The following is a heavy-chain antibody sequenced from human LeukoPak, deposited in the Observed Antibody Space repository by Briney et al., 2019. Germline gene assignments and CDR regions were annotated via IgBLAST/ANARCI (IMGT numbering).Heavy chain of an antibody. V-gene: IGHV1-46*01. D-gene: IGHD3-22*01. CDR2: INPSGGST. CDR3: ARDYYYYDSSGYYLGY. Sequence: ASVKVSCKASGYTFTSYYMHWVRQAPGQGLEWMGIINPSGGSTSYAQKFQGRVTMTRDMSTGTVYMELSSLRSEDTAVYYCARDYYYYDSSGYYLGYWGQGTLVTVSS. J-gene: IGHJ4*02. CDR1: GYTFTSYY.